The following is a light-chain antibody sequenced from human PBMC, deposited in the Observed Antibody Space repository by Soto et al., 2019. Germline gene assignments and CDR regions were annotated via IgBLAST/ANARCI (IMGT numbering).Light chain of an antibody. CDR3: AAWDDSLSGFYV. Sequence: QSALTHLPSASGSPGQRGTISSSGSSSNIGSNYVYWYQQLPGTAPKLLIYRNNQRPSGVPDRFSGSKSGTSASLAISGLRSEDEADYYCAAWDDSLSGFYVFGTGTKVTVL. V-gene: IGLV1-47*01. CDR1: SSNIGSNY. CDR2: RNN. J-gene: IGLJ1*01.